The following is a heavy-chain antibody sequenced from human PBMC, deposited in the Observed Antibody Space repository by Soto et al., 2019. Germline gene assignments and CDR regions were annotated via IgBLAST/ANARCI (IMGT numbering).Heavy chain of an antibody. Sequence: EVQLVESGGGLVQPGGSLKLSCAPSGFTFSNYWMSWVRQAPGKGLEWVSNMNHDGSEKYYGDSVKGRFTISRDNGKNSMYLQMNSLRAEDTAVYYCAKAPSRVGGVPFDYWGQGTLVTVSS. J-gene: IGHJ4*02. V-gene: IGHV3-7*01. D-gene: IGHD3-16*01. CDR3: AKAPSRVGGVPFDY. CDR1: GFTFSNYW. CDR2: MNHDGSEK.